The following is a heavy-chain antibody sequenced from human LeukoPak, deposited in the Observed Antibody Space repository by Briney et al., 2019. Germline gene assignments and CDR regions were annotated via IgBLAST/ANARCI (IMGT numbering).Heavy chain of an antibody. CDR1: GHSLTSYS. Sequence: ASVKVSCKAFGHSLTSYSMHWVRQAPGQGLEWMGIINPSGGSTSYAQKFQGRVTMTRDTSTSTVYMEVTSLRSEDTAVYYCARGFDGLRLKGQYFDYWGQGTLVTVSS. V-gene: IGHV1-46*01. J-gene: IGHJ4*02. CDR2: INPSGGST. D-gene: IGHD5/OR15-5a*01. CDR3: ARGFDGLRLKGQYFDY.